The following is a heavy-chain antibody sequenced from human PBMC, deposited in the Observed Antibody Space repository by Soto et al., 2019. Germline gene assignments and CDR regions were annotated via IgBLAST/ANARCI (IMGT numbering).Heavy chain of an antibody. CDR3: VKFRGRAYPYYYMDV. V-gene: IGHV3-23*01. D-gene: IGHD3-10*01. CDR1: GFTFSTYG. CDR2: GGSGGSR. J-gene: IGHJ6*03. Sequence: EEQLLESGGGLVQWGGSLRLSCVTSGFTFSTYGMTWVRQAPGKGLEWVSYGGSGGSRYYAESVKGRFTISRDNSKNTLSLEMNSLRAEDTATYYCVKFRGRAYPYYYMDVWGKGTTVTVSS.